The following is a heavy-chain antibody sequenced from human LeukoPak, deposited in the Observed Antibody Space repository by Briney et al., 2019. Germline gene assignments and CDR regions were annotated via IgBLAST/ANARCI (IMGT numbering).Heavy chain of an antibody. CDR1: GLTFSSYS. D-gene: IGHD6-13*01. CDR2: ISSSSSTI. V-gene: IGHV3-48*01. J-gene: IGHJ6*02. Sequence: RTGGSLRLSCAASGLTFSSYSMNWVRQAPGKGLEWVSYISSSSSTIYYADSVKGRFTTSRDNAKNSLYLQMNSLRAEDTAVYYCAGGYSSSWYYYYYYGMDVWGQGTTVTVSS. CDR3: AGGYSSSWYYYYYYGMDV.